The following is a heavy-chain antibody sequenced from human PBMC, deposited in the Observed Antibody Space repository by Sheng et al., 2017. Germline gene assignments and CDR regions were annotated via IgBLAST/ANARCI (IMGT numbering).Heavy chain of an antibody. CDR1: GFTFNTYW. J-gene: IGHJ4*02. Sequence: VQLVESGGGLVQPGGSLRLSCAASGFTFNTYWMDWVRQVPGKGPEWVANINEDGSVAYYVDSXRGRFTISRDNAKKSVFLQINSLRADDTAVYYCTKSLDSWGQGTLLTVSS. CDR2: INEDGSVA. CDR3: TKSLDS. V-gene: IGHV3-7*01.